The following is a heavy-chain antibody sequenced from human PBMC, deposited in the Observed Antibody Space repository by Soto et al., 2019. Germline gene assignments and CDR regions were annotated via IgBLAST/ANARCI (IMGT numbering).Heavy chain of an antibody. CDR2: MSYDANNK. J-gene: IGHJ4*02. CDR3: AKGHIVGTTSSYFDY. D-gene: IGHD1-26*01. V-gene: IGHV3-30*18. Sequence: GGSRRLSCAASEFTLSNYGIHWFRQAPVKGLEWVAVMSYDANNKNYADSVKGRFTISRDNSKNTLYLQMNSLRAEDSAVYYCAKGHIVGTTSSYFDYWGQGTLVTVSS. CDR1: EFTLSNYG.